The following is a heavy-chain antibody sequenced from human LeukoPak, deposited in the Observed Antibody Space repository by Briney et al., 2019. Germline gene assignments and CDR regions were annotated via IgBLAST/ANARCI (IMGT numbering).Heavy chain of an antibody. CDR3: AKDPGYSSGWPYHMEV. D-gene: IGHD6-19*01. Sequence: GGSLRLSCAASGITFSNYAVSWVRQSPGKGRECVSGISGRGGTTHYADTVKGGFTISRDNSKNTLYLQMNSLRAEDTAVYYCAKDPGYSSGWPYHMEVWGQGTTVTVSS. CDR2: ISGRGGTT. CDR1: GITFSNYA. J-gene: IGHJ6*02. V-gene: IGHV3-23*01.